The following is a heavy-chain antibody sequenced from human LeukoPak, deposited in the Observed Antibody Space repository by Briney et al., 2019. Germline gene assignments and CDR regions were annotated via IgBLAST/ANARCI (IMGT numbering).Heavy chain of an antibody. CDR2: VKQDGSEK. CDR3: ARDGRGISAAGSPYGMDV. V-gene: IGHV3-7*01. J-gene: IGHJ6*02. D-gene: IGHD6-13*01. Sequence: PGGSLRLSCGVSGFTFRIYWKSWARQAPGKGLEGVANVKQDGSEKFCVGSVNGRFTISRDNAKNSLYLQMNSLRAEDTAVYYCARDGRGISAAGSPYGMDVWGQGTTVTVSS. CDR1: GFTFRIYW.